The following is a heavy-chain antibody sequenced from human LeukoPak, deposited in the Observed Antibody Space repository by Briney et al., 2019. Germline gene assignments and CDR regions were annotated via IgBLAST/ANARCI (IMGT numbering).Heavy chain of an antibody. CDR2: ISGSGGST. CDR1: GFTFSSYA. V-gene: IGHV3-23*01. CDR3: AKLNTLYYYGSGSPFDY. J-gene: IGHJ4*02. Sequence: GGSLRLSCAASGFTFSSYAMSWVRQAPGKGLEWVSGISGSGGSTYYADSVKGRFTISRDNSKNTLYLRMNSLRAEDTAVYYCAKLNTLYYYGSGSPFDYWGQGTLVTVSS. D-gene: IGHD3-10*01.